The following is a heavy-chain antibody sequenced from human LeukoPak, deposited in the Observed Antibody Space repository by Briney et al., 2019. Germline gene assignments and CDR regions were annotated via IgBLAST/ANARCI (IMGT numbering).Heavy chain of an antibody. CDR3: ARMPDYYDSSGYYYVPPFDY. J-gene: IGHJ4*02. V-gene: IGHV4-34*01. D-gene: IGHD3-22*01. Sequence: GSLRLSCAASGFTFSDYYMSWIRQPPGKGLEWIGEINHSGSTNYNPSLKSRVTISVDTSKNQFSLKLSSVTAADTAVYYCARMPDYYDSSGYYYVPPFDYWGQGTLVTVSS. CDR1: GFTFSDYY. CDR2: INHSGST.